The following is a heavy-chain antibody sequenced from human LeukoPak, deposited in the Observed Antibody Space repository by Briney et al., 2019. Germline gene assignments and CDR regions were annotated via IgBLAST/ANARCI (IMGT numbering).Heavy chain of an antibody. V-gene: IGHV3-53*01. CDR1: GFTVSSNY. D-gene: IGHD6-19*01. J-gene: IGHJ4*02. CDR2: IYSGGST. CDR3: TRDYGVAEGY. Sequence: GGSLRLSCVASGFTVSSNYMSWVRQAPGKGLEWVSVIYSGGSTYYADSVKGRFTISRDNSKNTLYLQMNSLRVEDTAVYYCTRDYGVAEGYWGQGTLVTVSS.